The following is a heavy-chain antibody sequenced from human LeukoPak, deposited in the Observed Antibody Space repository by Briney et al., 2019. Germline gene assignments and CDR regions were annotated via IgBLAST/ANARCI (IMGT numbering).Heavy chain of an antibody. D-gene: IGHD4/OR15-4a*01. CDR3: RSGGAAPGAFDN. CDR2: IKYNGDEE. J-gene: IGHJ4*02. Sequence: GGSLRLSCAASGFTFRDFWMSWLRQAPGKGLEWVANIKYNGDEEYYVDSVKGRFTISRDNAKNSLYLQLNSLRVEDTAVYYCRSGGAAPGAFDNWGQGTLVTVSP. V-gene: IGHV3-7*01. CDR1: GFTFRDFW.